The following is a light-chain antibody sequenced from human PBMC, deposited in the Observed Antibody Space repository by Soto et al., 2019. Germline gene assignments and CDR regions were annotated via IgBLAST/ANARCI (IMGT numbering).Light chain of an antibody. CDR2: AAS. J-gene: IGKJ1*01. CDR3: QQSYSTPA. Sequence: DIQMTQSPSSLSASVGDRVTITCRASQSLSSYLNWYQQKPGKAPKHLIYAASSLQSGVPSRLSGSGSGTDFTLTISSLQPEDFATYYCQQSYSTPAFGQGTKVDIK. V-gene: IGKV1-39*01. CDR1: QSLSSY.